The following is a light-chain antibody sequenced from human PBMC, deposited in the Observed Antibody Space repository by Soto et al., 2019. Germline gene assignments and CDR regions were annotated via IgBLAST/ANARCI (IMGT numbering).Light chain of an antibody. V-gene: IGLV2-14*01. CDR2: DVS. CDR3: SSYTSSGTLPGV. Sequence: QSALAQPASVSGSPGQSITISCTGTSSDVGGYNYVSWYQQHPGKAPKLMIYDVSNRPSGVSNRFSGSKSGNTASLTISGLQAEDEADYYCSSYTSSGTLPGVFGTGTKVTVL. J-gene: IGLJ1*01. CDR1: SSDVGGYNY.